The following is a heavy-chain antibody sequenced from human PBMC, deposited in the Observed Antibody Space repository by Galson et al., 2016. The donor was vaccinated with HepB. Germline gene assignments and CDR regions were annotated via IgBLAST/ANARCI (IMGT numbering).Heavy chain of an antibody. CDR1: GFAFSNFA. CDR2: IRGGGRTI. J-gene: IGHJ4*02. V-gene: IGHV3-23*01. Sequence: SLRLSCAASGFAFSNFAMNWVRQAPGKGLQWVAVIRGGGRTIYYADSVKGRFTISRDNSKSTVYLHMNSLRVEDTAIYYCARDAPGDGYNSYWGQGTLLTVSS. D-gene: IGHD5-24*01. CDR3: ARDAPGDGYNSY.